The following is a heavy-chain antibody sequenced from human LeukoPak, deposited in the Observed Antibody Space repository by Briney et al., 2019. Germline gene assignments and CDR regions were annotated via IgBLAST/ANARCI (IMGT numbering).Heavy chain of an antibody. J-gene: IGHJ4*02. CDR1: GHTLSELA. Sequence: ASVKVSCKASGHTLSELAIHWVRQAPGKGLEWMGGFDPEDGETIYAQKFQGRVTMTEDTSTDIAYMELTSLRSEDTAVYFCATFASSYYSYWGQGTLVTVSS. V-gene: IGHV1-24*01. D-gene: IGHD3-10*01. CDR2: FDPEDGET. CDR3: ATFASSYYSY.